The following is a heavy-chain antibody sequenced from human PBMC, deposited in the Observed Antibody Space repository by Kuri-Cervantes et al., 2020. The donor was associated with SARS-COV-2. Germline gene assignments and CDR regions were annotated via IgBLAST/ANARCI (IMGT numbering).Heavy chain of an antibody. V-gene: IGHV1-18*01. CDR1: GYTFTSYG. J-gene: IGHJ6*03. CDR3: ARGGWITGTTSAYYYYYMDV. Sequence: ASVKVSCKASGYTFTSYGISWVRQAPGQGLERMGWISAYNGNTNYAQKLQGRVTMTTDTSTSTAYMELRSLRSDDTAVYYCARGGWITGTTSAYYYYYMDVWGKGTTVTVSS. D-gene: IGHD1-7*01. CDR2: ISAYNGNT.